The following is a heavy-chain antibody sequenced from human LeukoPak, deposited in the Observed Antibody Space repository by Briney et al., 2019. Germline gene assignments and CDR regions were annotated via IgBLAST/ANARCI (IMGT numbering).Heavy chain of an antibody. CDR2: INHSGST. CDR1: GGSFSGYY. CDR3: APYGGEFQFDY. D-gene: IGHD2-21*01. J-gene: IGHJ4*02. V-gene: IGHV4-34*01. Sequence: SETLSLTCGVYGGSFSGYYWSWIRQPPGKGLEWIGEINHSGSTNYNPSLKSRVTISVDTSKNQFSLKLSSVTAADTAMYYCAPYGGEFQFDYWGQGTLVTVSS.